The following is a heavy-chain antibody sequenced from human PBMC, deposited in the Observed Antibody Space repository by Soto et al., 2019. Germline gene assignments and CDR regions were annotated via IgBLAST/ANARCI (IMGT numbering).Heavy chain of an antibody. CDR2: IDPSDSYT. Sequence: PGESLKISCKGSGYSFTSYWISWVRQMPGKGLEWMGRIDPSDSYTNYSPSFQGHVTISAGKSISTAYLQWSSLKASDTAMYYCARITGYSYVQNWFDPWGQGTLVTVSS. V-gene: IGHV5-10-1*01. CDR3: ARITGYSYVQNWFDP. CDR1: GYSFTSYW. J-gene: IGHJ5*02. D-gene: IGHD5-18*01.